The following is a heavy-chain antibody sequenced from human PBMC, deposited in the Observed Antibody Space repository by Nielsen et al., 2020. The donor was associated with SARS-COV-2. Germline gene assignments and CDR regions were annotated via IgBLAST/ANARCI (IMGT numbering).Heavy chain of an antibody. Sequence: GESLRLSCAASGFIVSSKYMNWVRQAPGKGLEWVSVFYSGGTTLYADSVKGRFTISRDNSRNTLYLQMNSLRVEDTAMYYCAKEGDTYGVRNFDYWGQGIMVTVSS. CDR1: GFIVSSKY. CDR2: FYSGGTT. D-gene: IGHD5-18*01. V-gene: IGHV3-53*01. CDR3: AKEGDTYGVRNFDY. J-gene: IGHJ4*02.